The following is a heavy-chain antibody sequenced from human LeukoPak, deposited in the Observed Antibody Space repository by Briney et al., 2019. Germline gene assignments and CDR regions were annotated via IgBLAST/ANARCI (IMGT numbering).Heavy chain of an antibody. CDR3: ARVGSAGISTFFDS. V-gene: IGHV3-74*01. Sequence: GGSLRLSCAASGFAFSNYWMHWVRQAPGKGLVWVSRINSDGSSTSHADSVRGRFTTSRDNAKNTLYLQMNSLRAEDTAVYYCARVGSAGISTFFDSWGQGTPATVSS. J-gene: IGHJ4*02. CDR1: GFAFSNYW. CDR2: INSDGSST. D-gene: IGHD6-13*01.